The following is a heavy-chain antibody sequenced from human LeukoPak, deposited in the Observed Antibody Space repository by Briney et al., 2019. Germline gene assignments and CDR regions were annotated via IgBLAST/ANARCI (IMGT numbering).Heavy chain of an antibody. CDR3: ARVWVAAGTYYFDY. D-gene: IGHD6-13*01. V-gene: IGHV4-4*07. J-gene: IGHJ4*02. Sequence: SETLSLTCTVSGGSISSYYWSWIRQPAGKGLEWIGRIYTSGSTNYNPSLKSRVTMSVDTSKNQFSLKLSSVTAADTAVYYCARVWVAAGTYYFDYWGQGTLVAVSS. CDR1: GGSISSYY. CDR2: IYTSGST.